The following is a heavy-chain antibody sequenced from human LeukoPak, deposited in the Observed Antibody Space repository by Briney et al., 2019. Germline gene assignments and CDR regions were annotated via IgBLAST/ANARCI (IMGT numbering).Heavy chain of an antibody. D-gene: IGHD2-15*01. CDR1: GGSVSSGSYY. V-gene: IGHV4-61*01. Sequence: SETLSLTCTVSGGSVSSGSYYWSWIRQPPGKGLEWIGYIYYSGSTNYNPSLKNRVTISVDTSKNQFSLKLSSVTAAGTAVYYCARPLSCGGSMDVWGQGTTVTVSS. CDR2: IYYSGST. CDR3: ARPLSCGGSMDV. J-gene: IGHJ6*02.